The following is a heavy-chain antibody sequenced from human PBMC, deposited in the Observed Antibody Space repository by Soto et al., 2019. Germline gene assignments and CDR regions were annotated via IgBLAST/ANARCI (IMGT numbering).Heavy chain of an antibody. V-gene: IGHV4-34*01. J-gene: IGHJ5*02. Sequence: SETLSLTCTGSGGAITSGGHYLSWMGHPPGKVVDCIGEINHSGSTNYNPSLKSRVTISVDTSKNQFSLKLSSVTAADTAVYYCARGFGYCTNGACFRNGGGNWFAPWGQGTLVTVSS. CDR2: INHSGST. CDR3: ARGFGYCTNGACFRNGGGNWFAP. D-gene: IGHD2-8*01. CDR1: GGAITSGGHY.